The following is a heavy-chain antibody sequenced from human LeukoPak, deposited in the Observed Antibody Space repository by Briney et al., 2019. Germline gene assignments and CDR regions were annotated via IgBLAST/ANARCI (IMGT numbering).Heavy chain of an antibody. CDR3: FTGSAYYYDS. CDR1: GFTFSRYA. CDR2: TSPDGNEK. Sequence: PGRSLRLSCAASGFTFSRYAMHWVRQAPGKGLEWVAVTSPDGNEKYYADSVKGRFTISRDNSKNTVFLQMNSLSTEDTAVYSCFTGSAYYYDSWGQGTLVTVSS. V-gene: IGHV3-30*01. D-gene: IGHD3-22*01. J-gene: IGHJ5*01.